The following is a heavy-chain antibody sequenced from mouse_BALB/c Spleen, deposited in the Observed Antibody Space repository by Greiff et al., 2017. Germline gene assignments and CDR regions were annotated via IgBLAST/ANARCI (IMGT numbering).Heavy chain of an antibody. V-gene: IGHV5-6-4*01. D-gene: IGHD2-12*01. CDR3: TREETYDWFAY. Sequence: EVQGVESGGGLVKPGGSLKLSCAASGFTFSSYTMSWVRQTPEKRLEWVATISSGGSYTYYPDSVKGRFTISRDNAKNTLYLQMSSLKSEDTAMYYCTREETYDWFAYWGQGTLVTVSA. CDR2: ISSGGSYT. J-gene: IGHJ3*01. CDR1: GFTFSSYT.